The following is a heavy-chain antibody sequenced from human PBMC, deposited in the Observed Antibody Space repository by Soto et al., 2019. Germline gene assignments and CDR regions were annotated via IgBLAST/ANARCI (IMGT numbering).Heavy chain of an antibody. CDR3: AADLPXPYSSSPGGHYYYGMDV. J-gene: IGHJ6*02. V-gene: IGHV1-58*01. D-gene: IGHD6-6*01. CDR2: IVVGSGNT. CDR1: GFTFTSSA. Sequence: SVKVSCKASGFTFTSSAVQWVRQARGQRLEWIGWIVVGSGNTNYAQKFQERVTITRDMSTSTAYMELSSLRSEDTAVYYCAADLPXPYSSSPGGHYYYGMDVWGQGTTVTVSS.